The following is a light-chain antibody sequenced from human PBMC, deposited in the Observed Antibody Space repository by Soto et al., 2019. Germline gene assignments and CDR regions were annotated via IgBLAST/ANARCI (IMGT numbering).Light chain of an antibody. V-gene: IGKV3-20*01. CDR1: QAVNTR. CDR3: QRFGTSPPWT. Sequence: EIVLTQSPATLSSFPGDRVTLSCRASQAVNTRLAWYQHKPGQAPRLLIYGTSIRATGIPDRFSGSGSGTDFTLTITRLEPEDFAVYYCQRFGTSPPWTFGQGTKVYIK. CDR2: GTS. J-gene: IGKJ1*01.